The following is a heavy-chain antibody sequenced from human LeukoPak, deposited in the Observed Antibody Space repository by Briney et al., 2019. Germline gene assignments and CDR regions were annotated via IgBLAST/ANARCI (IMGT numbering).Heavy chain of an antibody. CDR3: ATAGNYRFDY. Sequence: GGSLRLSCAASGFTFSTYWMHWVRQAPGKGLVWVSRMNNDGSTTNYADSVKGRFTISRDNAKNTLYLQMNSLRAEDTAVYYCATAGNYRFDYWGLGTLVTVSS. D-gene: IGHD1-7*01. V-gene: IGHV3-74*01. CDR1: GFTFSTYW. J-gene: IGHJ4*02. CDR2: MNNDGSTT.